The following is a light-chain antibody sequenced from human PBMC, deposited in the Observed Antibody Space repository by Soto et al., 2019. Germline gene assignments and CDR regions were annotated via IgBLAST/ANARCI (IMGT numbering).Light chain of an antibody. CDR2: GAS. J-gene: IGKJ4*01. Sequence: EVVLTQSPGTLSLSPGERATLSCRASQSVTSNYLAWYQQKPGQAPRLLIYGASIRATGLPDRFSGSGSGTDFTLTISRLEPEDFAVYYCQQYGGSPFPFGGGTKLEI. CDR3: QQYGGSPFP. V-gene: IGKV3-20*01. CDR1: QSVTSNY.